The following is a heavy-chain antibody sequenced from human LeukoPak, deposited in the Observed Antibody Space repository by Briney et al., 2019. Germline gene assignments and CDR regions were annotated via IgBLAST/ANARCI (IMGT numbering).Heavy chain of an antibody. CDR2: ISAYNGNT. J-gene: IGHJ5*02. D-gene: IGHD2-2*01. CDR1: GYTFTSYG. CDR3: ARVNIVVVPAVRGFWFDP. Sequence: GASVKVSCKASGYTFTSYGISWVRQAPGQGLEWMGWISAYNGNTNYAQKLQGRVTMTTDTSTSTAYMELRSLRSDDTAVYYCARVNIVVVPAVRGFWFDPWGQGTQVTVSS. V-gene: IGHV1-18*01.